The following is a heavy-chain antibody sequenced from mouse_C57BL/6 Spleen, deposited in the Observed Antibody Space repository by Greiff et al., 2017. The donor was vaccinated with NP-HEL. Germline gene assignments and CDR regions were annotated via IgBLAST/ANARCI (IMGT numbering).Heavy chain of an antibody. CDR3: ARGGSWDYAMDY. Sequence: QVQLQQPGAELVKPGASVKLSCKASGYTFTSYWMHWVKQRPGQGLEWIGMIHPNSGSTNYNEKFKSKATLTVDKSSSTAYMQLSSLTSEDSAVYYCARGGSWDYAMDYWGQGTSVTVSS. V-gene: IGHV1-64*01. CDR2: IHPNSGST. D-gene: IGHD4-1*01. J-gene: IGHJ4*01. CDR1: GYTFTSYW.